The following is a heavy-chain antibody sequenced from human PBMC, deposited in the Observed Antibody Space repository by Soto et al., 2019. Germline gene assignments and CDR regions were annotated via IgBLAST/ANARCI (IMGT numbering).Heavy chain of an antibody. V-gene: IGHV4-59*01. CDR1: GGSISSYY. CDR2: IYYSGST. D-gene: IGHD2-15*01. J-gene: IGHJ6*02. Sequence: QVQLQESGPGLVKPSETLSLTCTVSGGSISSYYWSWIRQPPGKGLEWIGYIYYSGSTNYNPSLKSRVTISVDTSKNQCSLKLSSVTAADTAVYYCARDATHYYYGMDVWGQGTTVTVSS. CDR3: ARDATHYYYGMDV.